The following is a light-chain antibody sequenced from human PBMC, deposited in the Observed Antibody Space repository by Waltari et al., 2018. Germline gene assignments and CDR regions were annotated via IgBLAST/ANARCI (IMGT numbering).Light chain of an antibody. J-gene: IGLJ1*01. CDR2: YDS. CDR1: NIGSYS. CDR3: HVWHPDMDPGV. V-gene: IGLV3-21*04. Sequence: SYALTQPPSVSVAPGTTARITCGGDNIGSYSVPWYQQKPGQVPVLVIFYDSDRPSGIPERFSGSNSGNTATLTISSVEAGDEAKYYCHVWHPDMDPGVFGPGTEV.